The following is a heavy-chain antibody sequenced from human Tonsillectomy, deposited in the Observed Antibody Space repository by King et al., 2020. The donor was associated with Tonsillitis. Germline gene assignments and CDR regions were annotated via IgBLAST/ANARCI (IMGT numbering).Heavy chain of an antibody. CDR3: ARHGSAYSVDY. CDR1: GFTFSSYG. Sequence: DVQLVESGGGLVQPGGSLRLSCEASGFTFSSYGMSWVRQAPGKGLEWVALIHANTGITSYADSVRGRFTISRANSKNTLDLQMNSVRADDTAVYYCARHGSAYSVDYWGQGTLVTVSS. CDR2: IHANTGIT. D-gene: IGHD2-21*01. V-gene: IGHV3-23*03. J-gene: IGHJ4*02.